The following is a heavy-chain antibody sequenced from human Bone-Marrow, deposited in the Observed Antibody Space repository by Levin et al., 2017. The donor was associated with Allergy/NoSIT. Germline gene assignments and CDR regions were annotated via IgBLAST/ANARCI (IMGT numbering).Heavy chain of an antibody. CDR1: GFTFSSYA. CDR3: AKAAFFGCSSTSCRPYYYYGMDV. V-gene: IGHV3-23*01. Sequence: GGSLRLSCAASGFTFSSYAMSWVRQAPGKGLEWVSAISGSGGSTYYADSVKGRFTISRDNSKNTLYLQMNSLRAEDTAVYYCAKAAFFGCSSTSCRPYYYYGMDVRGQGTTVTVSS. J-gene: IGHJ6*02. D-gene: IGHD2-2*01. CDR2: ISGSGGST.